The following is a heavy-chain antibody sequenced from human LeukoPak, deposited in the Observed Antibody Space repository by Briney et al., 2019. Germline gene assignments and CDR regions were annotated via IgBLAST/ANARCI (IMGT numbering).Heavy chain of an antibody. Sequence: QPGGSLRLSCAASGFSFSRYWRSWVRQAPGKGLEGVASINQGESAKFYVDSVRGRFTISRDNVKNSLFLQMNSLRTEDTSFYYCAKLLRDVTIYDFWGHGALVTVSS. J-gene: IGHJ4*01. CDR3: AKLLRDVTIYDF. D-gene: IGHD1-14*01. CDR2: INQGESAK. CDR1: GFSFSRYW. V-gene: IGHV3-7*01.